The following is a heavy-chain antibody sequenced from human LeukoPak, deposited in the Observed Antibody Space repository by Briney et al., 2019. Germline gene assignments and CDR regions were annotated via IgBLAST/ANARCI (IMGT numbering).Heavy chain of an antibody. CDR2: ITGDETTA. D-gene: IGHD6-19*01. CDR1: GFTFSTYW. CDR3: ARDSGAVAGSPEYFQH. J-gene: IGHJ1*01. V-gene: IGHV3-74*01. Sequence: GGSLRLSCAASGFTFSTYWMHWVRHVPGEGLVWVSRITGDETTAAYADSVRGRFTISRDNAKNTLYLQMNSLRAEDTAVYYCARDSGAVAGSPEYFQHWGQGTLVTVSS.